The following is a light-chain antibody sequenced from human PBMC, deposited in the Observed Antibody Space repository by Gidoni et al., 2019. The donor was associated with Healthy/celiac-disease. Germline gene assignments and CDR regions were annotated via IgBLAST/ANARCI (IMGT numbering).Light chain of an antibody. CDR1: KLGDKY. V-gene: IGLV3-1*01. Sequence: SYELTQPPSVSVSPGQTASITCSGDKLGDKYACWYQQTPGQSPVLVIYQDSKRPSGIPERISGSNSGNTATLTLSGTQAMDEADYYCQAWDSRPYVVVGGGTKLTV. CDR2: QDS. J-gene: IGLJ2*01. CDR3: QAWDSRPYVV.